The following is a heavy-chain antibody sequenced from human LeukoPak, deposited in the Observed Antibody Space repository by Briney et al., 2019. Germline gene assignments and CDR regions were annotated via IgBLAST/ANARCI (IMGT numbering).Heavy chain of an antibody. Sequence: GGSLRLSCAASGFTFTSYWMHWVRQAPGKGLVWVSRINSDGTSTSYADSVKGRFTISRDNAKNTLYLEMNSLRVDATSVYYCVRGAPFDYWGQGTLVTVSS. CDR2: INSDGTST. D-gene: IGHD1-26*01. J-gene: IGHJ4*02. CDR1: GFTFTSYW. CDR3: VRGAPFDY. V-gene: IGHV3-74*01.